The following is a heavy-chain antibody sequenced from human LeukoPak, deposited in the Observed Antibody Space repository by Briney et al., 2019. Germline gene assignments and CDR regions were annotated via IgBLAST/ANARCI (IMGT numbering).Heavy chain of an antibody. D-gene: IGHD5-18*01. CDR3: AKGEWKGIQLWSY. CDR1: GFTFRRYG. Sequence: QAGGSLRLSCAASGFTFRRYGMSWVRQAPGKGLEGVSAISGSGGGSTYYADSVKGRFTISRDNSKNTLYLQMNSLRAEDTAVYYCAKGEWKGIQLWSYWGQGTLVTVSS. J-gene: IGHJ4*02. V-gene: IGHV3-23*01. CDR2: ISGSGGGST.